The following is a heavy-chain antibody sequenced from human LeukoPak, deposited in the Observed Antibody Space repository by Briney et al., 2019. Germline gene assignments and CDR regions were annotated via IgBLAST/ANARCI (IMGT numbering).Heavy chain of an antibody. Sequence: GGSLRLSCAASGFTFSNYAMHWVRQAPGKGLEWVAVISYDGTNNYYAESVKGRFTITRDNSKNTLYLQMKSMRAEDTAVYYCARYSSSWHYFDYWGQGTLVTVSS. J-gene: IGHJ4*02. CDR3: ARYSSSWHYFDY. D-gene: IGHD6-13*01. CDR1: GFTFSNYA. CDR2: ISYDGTNN. V-gene: IGHV3-30-3*01.